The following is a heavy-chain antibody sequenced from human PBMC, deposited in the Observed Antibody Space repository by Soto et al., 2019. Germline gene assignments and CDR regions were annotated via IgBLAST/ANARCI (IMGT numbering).Heavy chain of an antibody. Sequence: GGSLRLSCAASGFTFSDYYMSWIRQAPGKGLEWVSYISSSGSTIYYADSVKGRFTISRDNAKNSLYLQMNSLRAEDTAVYYCARVPKYYYDSSGYSHYYYYYGMDVWGQGTTVTVPS. V-gene: IGHV3-11*01. J-gene: IGHJ6*02. D-gene: IGHD3-22*01. CDR2: ISSSGSTI. CDR3: ARVPKYYYDSSGYSHYYYYYGMDV. CDR1: GFTFSDYY.